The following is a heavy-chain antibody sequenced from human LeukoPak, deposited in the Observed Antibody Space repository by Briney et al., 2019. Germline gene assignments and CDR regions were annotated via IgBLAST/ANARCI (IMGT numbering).Heavy chain of an antibody. J-gene: IGHJ6*03. Sequence: GGSLRLSCAASGFTFSSYAMSWVRQAPGKGLEWVGRIRSKANSYATAYAASVKGRFTISRDDSKNTAYLQMNSLKTEDTAVYYCTSTTVTTAYYYYMDVWGKGTTVTVSS. CDR2: IRSKANSYAT. CDR1: GFTFSSYA. CDR3: TSTTVTTAYYYYMDV. V-gene: IGHV3-73*01. D-gene: IGHD4-17*01.